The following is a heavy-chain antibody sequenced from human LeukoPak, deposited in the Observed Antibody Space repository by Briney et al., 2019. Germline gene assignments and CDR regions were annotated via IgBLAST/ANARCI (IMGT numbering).Heavy chain of an antibody. CDR1: NYSISNGYF. V-gene: IGHV4-38-2*02. CDR2: LHHTGGT. D-gene: IGHD6-6*01. J-gene: IGHJ6*03. Sequence: PSETLSLTCSVSNYSISNGYFWGWIRQPPGRGLEWIGSLHHTGGTYYKPSLNSRVTISVDTSKNQFSLRLSSVTAADTAVYYCVRATDSRTPRPSFHYHYMDVWGKGTTVTVSS. CDR3: VRATDSRTPRPSFHYHYMDV.